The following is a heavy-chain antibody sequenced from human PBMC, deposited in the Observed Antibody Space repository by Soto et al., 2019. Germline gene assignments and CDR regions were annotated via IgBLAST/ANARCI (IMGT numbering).Heavy chain of an antibody. CDR2: ISGSGGST. Sequence: GSLRLSCAASGFTFSSYAMSWVRQAPGKGLEWVSAISGSGGSTYYADSVKGRFTISRDNSKNTLYLQMNSLRAEDTAVYYWAKDLFPGKAPAYWGQGTLVTVSS. CDR1: GFTFSSYA. V-gene: IGHV3-23*01. CDR3: AKDLFPGKAPAY. J-gene: IGHJ4*02. D-gene: IGHD1-1*01.